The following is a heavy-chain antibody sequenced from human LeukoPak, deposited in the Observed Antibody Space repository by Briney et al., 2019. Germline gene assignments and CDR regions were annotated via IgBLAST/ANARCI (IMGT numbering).Heavy chain of an antibody. V-gene: IGHV3-23*01. CDR3: AKSPYGSGSYGDY. CDR2: ISGSGGST. CDR1: GFTFSSYA. D-gene: IGHD3-10*01. J-gene: IGHJ4*02. Sequence: PGGSLRLSCAASGFTFSSYAMSWVRQAPGKGLEWVSAISGSGGSTYYADSVKGRFTIPRDNSKNTLYLQMNSLRAEDTAVYYCAKSPYGSGSYGDYWGQGTLVTVSS.